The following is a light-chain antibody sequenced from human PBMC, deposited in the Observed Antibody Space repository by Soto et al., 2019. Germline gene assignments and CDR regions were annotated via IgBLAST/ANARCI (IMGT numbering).Light chain of an antibody. CDR2: WAS. Sequence: DIVMTQSPDSLAVSLGERATINCKSSQNILYSSNNKNYLSWYQQKPGQPPRLLFYWASTRESGVPDRFSGSASETDFTLTISSLQAEDVAVYYCQQYYTDWTFGQGTRVEIK. V-gene: IGKV4-1*01. CDR3: QQYYTDWT. CDR1: QNILYSSNNKNY. J-gene: IGKJ1*01.